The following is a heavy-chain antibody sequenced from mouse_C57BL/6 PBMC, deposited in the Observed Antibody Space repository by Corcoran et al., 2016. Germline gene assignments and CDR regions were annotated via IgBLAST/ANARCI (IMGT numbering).Heavy chain of an antibody. CDR3: ARRAARDY. D-gene: IGHD3-1*01. Sequence: QVQLQQSGPELVKPGASVKISCKASGYTFTDYYINWVKQRPGQGLEWIGGIFPGSGSTYYNEKFKGKATLTVDKSSSTDYMLLSSLTSEDSAVYFCARRAARDYWGQGTSVTVSS. V-gene: IGHV1-75*01. CDR2: IFPGSGST. J-gene: IGHJ4*01. CDR1: GYTFTDYY.